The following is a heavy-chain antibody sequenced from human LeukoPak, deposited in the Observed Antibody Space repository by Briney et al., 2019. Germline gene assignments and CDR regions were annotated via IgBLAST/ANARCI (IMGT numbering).Heavy chain of an antibody. Sequence: GGSLRLSCAASGFTFDDYGMSWVRQAPGKGLEWVSGINWNGGSTGYADSAKGRFTISRDNAKNSLSLQMNSLRVEDTAVYYCARPDYYRGAESYGGDYWGQGTLVTVSS. D-gene: IGHD3-10*01. J-gene: IGHJ4*02. CDR1: GFTFDDYG. CDR2: INWNGGST. V-gene: IGHV3-20*04. CDR3: ARPDYYRGAESYGGDY.